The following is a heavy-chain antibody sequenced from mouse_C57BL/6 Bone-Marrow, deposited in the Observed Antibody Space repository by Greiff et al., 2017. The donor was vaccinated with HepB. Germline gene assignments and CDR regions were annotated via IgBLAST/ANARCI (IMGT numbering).Heavy chain of an antibody. D-gene: IGHD2-2*01. V-gene: IGHV1-81*01. J-gene: IGHJ3*01. CDR2: IYPRSGNT. CDR3: ARGGGYDEKFAY. CDR1: GYTFTSYG. Sequence: QVQLKQSGAELARPGASVKLSCKASGYTFTSYGISWVKQRTGQGLEWIGEIYPRSGNTYYNEKFKGKATLTADKSSSTAYMELRSLTSEDSAVYFCARGGGYDEKFAYWGQGTLVTVSA.